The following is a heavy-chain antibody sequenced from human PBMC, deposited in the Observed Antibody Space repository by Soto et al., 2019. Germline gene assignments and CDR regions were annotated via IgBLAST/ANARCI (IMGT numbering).Heavy chain of an antibody. J-gene: IGHJ4*02. Sequence: QLQLQESGSGLVKPSQTLSLTCAVSGGSISSGGYSWSWIRQPPGKGLEWIGYMEHSGSTYYNPSLNSRVTISVDRSKNQFSLKLSYVTAADTAVYYCAAGGGLPRYYWCQGTLVTVSS. CDR2: MEHSGST. CDR3: AAGGGLPRYY. V-gene: IGHV4-30-2*01. CDR1: GGSISSGGYS. D-gene: IGHD5-12*01.